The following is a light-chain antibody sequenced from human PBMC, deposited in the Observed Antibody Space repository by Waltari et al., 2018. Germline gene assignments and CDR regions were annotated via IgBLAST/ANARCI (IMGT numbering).Light chain of an antibody. CDR3: QQYKSYPWT. Sequence: DIQMTQSPTSLSAFVGDGVTITWRASQGISDHLAWFQQKPGKAPNSLIYAARRLQSGVPAKFSGSGSGTDFTLTISNLRPEDIATYYCQQYKSYPWTFGQGTKVEI. V-gene: IGKV1-16*02. CDR2: AAR. CDR1: QGISDH. J-gene: IGKJ1*01.